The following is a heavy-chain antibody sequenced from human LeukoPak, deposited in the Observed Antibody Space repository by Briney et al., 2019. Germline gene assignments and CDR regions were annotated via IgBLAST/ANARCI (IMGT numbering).Heavy chain of an antibody. J-gene: IGHJ3*02. CDR2: IRGGGAGA. CDR3: AKASYSYGIDAFDI. CDR1: GFTFSNFA. Sequence: GGSLRLSCAASGFTFSNFAMAWVRQVPEKGLEWVSFIRGGGAGAHYADSVRGRFTISRDNSKNTLYLEMNSLRADDTAVYYCAKASYSYGIDAFDIWGQGTKVTVSS. D-gene: IGHD3-16*02. V-gene: IGHV3-23*01.